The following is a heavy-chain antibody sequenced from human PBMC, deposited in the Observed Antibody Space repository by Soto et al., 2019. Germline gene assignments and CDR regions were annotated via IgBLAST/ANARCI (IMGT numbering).Heavy chain of an antibody. CDR3: ASTTKYCSSTSCRYDY. CDR2: INHSGST. Sequence: SETLSLTCAVYGGSFSGYYWSWIRQPPGKGLEWIGEINHSGSTNYNPSLKSRVTISVDTSKNQFSLKLSSVTAADTAVYYCASTTKYCSSTSCRYDYWGQGTLVTVSS. J-gene: IGHJ4*02. D-gene: IGHD2-2*01. V-gene: IGHV4-34*01. CDR1: GGSFSGYY.